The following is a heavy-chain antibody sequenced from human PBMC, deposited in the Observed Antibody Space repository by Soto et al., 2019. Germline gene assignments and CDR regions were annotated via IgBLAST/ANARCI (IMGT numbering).Heavy chain of an antibody. J-gene: IGHJ6*02. D-gene: IGHD6-19*01. CDR1: GFTFSSYA. Sequence: QVRLLESGGGVVQPGRSLRLSCAASGFTFSSYAMHWVRQAPGKGLEWVAVISYDGSNKYYADSVKGRFTISRDNSKNTLYLQMNSLRAEDTAVYYCAREKGSRSSGWYRGYYYYYYGMDVGGQGTTVTVSS. CDR3: AREKGSRSSGWYRGYYYYYYGMDV. V-gene: IGHV3-30-3*01. CDR2: ISYDGSNK.